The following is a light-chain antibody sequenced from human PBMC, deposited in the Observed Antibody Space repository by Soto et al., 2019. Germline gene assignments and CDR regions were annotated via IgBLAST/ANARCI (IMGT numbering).Light chain of an antibody. CDR3: SSYTSRSTLV. CDR1: SSDVGGYNY. J-gene: IGLJ1*01. Sequence: QSVLTQPPSVSGSPGQSITISCTGTSSDVGGYNYVSWYQHHPGKAPKLMIYEVTNRPSGVSNRFSGSKSGNTASLTISGLQAEDEAHYYCSSYTSRSTLVFGTGTKVTVL. V-gene: IGLV2-14*01. CDR2: EVT.